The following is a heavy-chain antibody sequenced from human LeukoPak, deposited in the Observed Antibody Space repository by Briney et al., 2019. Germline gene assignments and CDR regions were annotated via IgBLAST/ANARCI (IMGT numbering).Heavy chain of an antibody. Sequence: SETLSLTCTVSGDSISSGDYYWSWIRQPAGKGLEWIGRISSSGSTNYNPSLKSRVTISVDTSKNQFSLKLSSVTAADTAFYFCARQTGSGLFILPGGQGTLVTVSS. D-gene: IGHD3/OR15-3a*01. CDR2: ISSSGST. J-gene: IGHJ4*02. CDR3: ARQTGSGLFILP. V-gene: IGHV4-61*02. CDR1: GDSISSGDYY.